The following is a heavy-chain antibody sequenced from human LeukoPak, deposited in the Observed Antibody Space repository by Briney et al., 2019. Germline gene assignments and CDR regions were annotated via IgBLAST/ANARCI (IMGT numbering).Heavy chain of an antibody. J-gene: IGHJ4*02. Sequence: SETLSLTCTVSGGSISSYYWSWIRQSPGKGLEWIGYIYYSRSTNYSPSLKSRVTISVDSSKNQFSLKLSSVTAADTAVYYCAREGRDGYKFDYWGQGTLVTVSS. CDR2: IYYSRST. D-gene: IGHD5-24*01. CDR3: AREGRDGYKFDY. V-gene: IGHV4-59*01. CDR1: GGSISSYY.